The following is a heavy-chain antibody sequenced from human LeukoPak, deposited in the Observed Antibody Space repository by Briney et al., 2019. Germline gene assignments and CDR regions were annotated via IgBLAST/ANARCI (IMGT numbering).Heavy chain of an antibody. CDR2: IYYSGST. D-gene: IGHD1-26*01. CDR3: ASLLGATLFDY. CDR1: GGSISSSSYY. Sequence: SETLSLTCTVSGGSISSSSYYWGWIRQPPGKGLEWIGSIYYSGSTYYNPSLKSRVTISVDTSKNQFSLKLSSVTAADTAVYYCASLLGATLFDYWGQGTLVTVSS. V-gene: IGHV4-39*07. J-gene: IGHJ4*02.